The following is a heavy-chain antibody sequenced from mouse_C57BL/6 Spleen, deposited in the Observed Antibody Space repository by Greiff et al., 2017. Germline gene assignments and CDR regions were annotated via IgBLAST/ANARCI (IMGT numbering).Heavy chain of an antibody. Sequence: DVQLQESGPELVKPGASVKISCKASGYSFTGYYMNWVKQSPEKSLEWIGEINPSTGGTTYNQKFKAKATLTVDKSSSTAYMQLKSLTSEDSAVYYCARGGGYYDFDYWGQGTTLTVSS. J-gene: IGHJ2*01. D-gene: IGHD2-3*01. CDR2: INPSTGGT. V-gene: IGHV1-42*01. CDR1: GYSFTGYY. CDR3: ARGGGYYDFDY.